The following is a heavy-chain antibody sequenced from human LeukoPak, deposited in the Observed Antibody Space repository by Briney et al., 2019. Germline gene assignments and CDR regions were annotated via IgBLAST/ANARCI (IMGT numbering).Heavy chain of an antibody. D-gene: IGHD2-15*01. CDR1: GFTFSSYW. J-gene: IGHJ4*02. CDR3: ARGGGYCSGGSCYLGY. Sequence: HPGGSLRLSCAASGFTFSSYWMSWVRQAPGKGLEWVANIKQDGSEKYYVDSVKGRFTISRDNAKNSLYLQMNSLRAEDTAVYYCARGGGYCSGGSCYLGYWGQGTLVTVSS. CDR2: IKQDGSEK. V-gene: IGHV3-7*04.